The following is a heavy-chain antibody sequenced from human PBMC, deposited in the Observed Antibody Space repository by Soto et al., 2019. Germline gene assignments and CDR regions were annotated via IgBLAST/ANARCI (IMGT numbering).Heavy chain of an antibody. CDR3: APQGVGATGYLF. CDR1: GFAFNNFG. Sequence: EAQLVESGGGLVQPGESLRLFCAASGFAFNNFGMNWVRQAPGRGLEWVSYIDNSGSTIYYADSVKGRFTISRDNAKNSLFLQMNSLRAEDTAVYYCAPQGVGATGYLFWGQGTLVTVSS. V-gene: IGHV3-48*01. J-gene: IGHJ4*02. D-gene: IGHD1-26*01. CDR2: IDNSGSTI.